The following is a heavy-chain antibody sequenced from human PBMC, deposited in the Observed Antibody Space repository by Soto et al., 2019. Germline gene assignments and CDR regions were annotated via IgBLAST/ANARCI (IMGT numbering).Heavy chain of an antibody. CDR1: GRSVSSGSYY. D-gene: IGHD4-17*01. CDR2: IYYSGST. J-gene: IGHJ4*02. Sequence: SETLSLTCTVSGRSVSSGSYYWSWIRQPQGKGLEWIGYIYYSGSTNYNPSLKSRVTISVDTSKNQFSLKLSSVTAADTSVYYCAKGPIYGDYENIDNWGQETLVTVSS. CDR3: AKGPIYGDYENIDN. V-gene: IGHV4-61*01.